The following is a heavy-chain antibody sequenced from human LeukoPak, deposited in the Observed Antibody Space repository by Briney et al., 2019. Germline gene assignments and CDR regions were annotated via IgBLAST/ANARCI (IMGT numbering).Heavy chain of an antibody. CDR3: ARTTVVTLIDY. J-gene: IGHJ4*02. Sequence: PGGSLKLSCAASGFXFSGSSISWVRQAPGKGLEWVSSISSSSSYIYYADSVKGRFTVSRDNAKRSLYLLMNSLRAEDTAVYYCARTTVVTLIDYWGQGTLVTVSS. D-gene: IGHD4-23*01. V-gene: IGHV3-21*01. CDR2: ISSSSSYI. CDR1: GFXFSGSS.